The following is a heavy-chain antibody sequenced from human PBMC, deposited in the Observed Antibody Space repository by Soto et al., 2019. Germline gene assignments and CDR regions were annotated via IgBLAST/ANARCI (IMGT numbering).Heavy chain of an antibody. J-gene: IGHJ6*02. V-gene: IGHV1-8*01. CDR3: ASGSSSGWYSYYYYYGMDV. CDR1: GYTFTSYD. Sequence: QVQLVQSGAEVKKPGASVKVSCKASGYTFTSYDINWVRQATGQGLEWMGWMNPNSGNTGYAQKFQGRVTMTRNTFISTAYMELSSLRSEDTAVYYCASGSSSGWYSYYYYYGMDVWGQGTTVTVSS. CDR2: MNPNSGNT. D-gene: IGHD6-19*01.